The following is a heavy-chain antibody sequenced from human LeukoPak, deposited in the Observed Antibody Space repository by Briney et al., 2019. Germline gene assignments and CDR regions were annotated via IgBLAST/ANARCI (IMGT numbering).Heavy chain of an antibody. J-gene: IGHJ4*02. CDR3: ARGRPHGNDY. D-gene: IGHD4-23*01. CDR2: IARDGSST. Sequence: GGSLRLSCAASGFTFSSYWMNWVRQAPGKGLVWVSRIARDGSSTTYADSVKGRFSISRDNAKNTLYLQMNSLRVEDTAVYYCARGRPHGNDYWGQGTLVTVSS. CDR1: GFTFSSYW. V-gene: IGHV3-74*01.